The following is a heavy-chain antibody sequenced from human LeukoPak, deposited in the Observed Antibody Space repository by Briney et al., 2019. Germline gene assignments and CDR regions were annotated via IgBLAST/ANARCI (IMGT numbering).Heavy chain of an antibody. V-gene: IGHV3-48*03. CDR2: ISSSGSTI. D-gene: IGHD6-19*01. J-gene: IGHJ6*02. CDR3: AREGAVTGILYYYYGMDV. Sequence: GGSLRLSCAASGFTLSSYEMNWVRQAPGKGLEWVSYISSSGSTIYYADSVKGRFTISRDNAKNSLYLQMNSLRAEDTAVYYCAREGAVTGILYYYYGMDVWGQGTTVTVSS. CDR1: GFTLSSYE.